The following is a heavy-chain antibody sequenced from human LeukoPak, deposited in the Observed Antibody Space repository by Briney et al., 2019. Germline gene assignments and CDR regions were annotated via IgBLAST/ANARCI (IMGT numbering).Heavy chain of an antibody. D-gene: IGHD3-16*01. CDR2: INHNGNVN. CDR1: GFTFSSYA. J-gene: IGHJ6*02. CDR3: ARGGGLDV. V-gene: IGHV3-7*03. Sequence: GGSLRLSCAASGFTFSSYAMTWVRQAPGKGLEWVASINHNGNVNYYVDSVKGRFTISRDNAKNSLYLQMSNLRAEDTAVYFCARGGGLDVWGQGATVTVSS.